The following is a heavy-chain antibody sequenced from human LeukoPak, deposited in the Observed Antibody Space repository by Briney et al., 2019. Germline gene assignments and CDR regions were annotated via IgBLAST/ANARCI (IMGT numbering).Heavy chain of an antibody. Sequence: SVKVSCKASGGTFSSYAISWVRQAPGQGLEWMGRIIPILGIANYAQKFQGRVTITADKSTSTAYMELSSLRSEDTAVYYCARALATIDFRTPQHYVMDVWGQGTTVTVSS. CDR3: ARALATIDFRTPQHYVMDV. V-gene: IGHV1-69*04. J-gene: IGHJ6*02. D-gene: IGHD2-15*01. CDR1: GGTFSSYA. CDR2: IIPILGIA.